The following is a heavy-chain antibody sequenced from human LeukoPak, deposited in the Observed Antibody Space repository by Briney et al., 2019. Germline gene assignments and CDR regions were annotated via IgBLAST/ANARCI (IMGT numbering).Heavy chain of an antibody. D-gene: IGHD2-15*01. CDR2: VSPIYGTS. J-gene: IGHJ3*02. Sequence: ASVKVSRKASGGTFGRYAITWVRRTPGQRLEWMGGVSPIYGTSDYAQRFQGRVTISADESTSTAFLEVRSLRSEDTAVYYCARDGSGGRCYGAFDIWGQGTLVIVSS. CDR1: GGTFGRYA. V-gene: IGHV1-69*13. CDR3: ARDGSGGRCYGAFDI.